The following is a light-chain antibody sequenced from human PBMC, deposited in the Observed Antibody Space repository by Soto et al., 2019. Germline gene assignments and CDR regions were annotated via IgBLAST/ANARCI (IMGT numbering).Light chain of an antibody. J-gene: IGLJ1*01. CDR1: SSDVGGYNY. CDR3: CSYAGSYV. CDR2: DVS. Sequence: ALTQPRSVSGSPGQSVTISCTGTSSDVGGYNYVSWYQQHPGKAPKLMIYDVSKRLSGVPDRFSGSKSGNTASLTISGVQAEDEANYYCCSYAGSYVFGTGTKVTVL. V-gene: IGLV2-11*01.